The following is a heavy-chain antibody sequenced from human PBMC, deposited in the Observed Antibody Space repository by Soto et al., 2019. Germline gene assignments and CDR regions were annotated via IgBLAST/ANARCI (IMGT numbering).Heavy chain of an antibody. D-gene: IGHD3-10*02. Sequence: SVKVSCEASGGRFSSYASSWVRQAPGQGLEWMGGIIPIFGTANYAQKFQGRVTITADESTSTAYMELSSLRSEDTAVYYCARVVFGGSFDYWGQGPLVTVSS. V-gene: IGHV1-69*13. CDR3: ARVVFGGSFDY. CDR1: GGRFSSYA. CDR2: IIPIFGTA. J-gene: IGHJ4*02.